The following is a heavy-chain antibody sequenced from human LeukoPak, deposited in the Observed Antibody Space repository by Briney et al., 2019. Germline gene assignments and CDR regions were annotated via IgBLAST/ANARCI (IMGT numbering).Heavy chain of an antibody. Sequence: SSVKVSCKASGGTFSSYAISWVRQAPGQGLDWMGRIIPIFGIANYAQKFQGRVTITADKSTSTAYMELSSLRSEDTAVYYCARGDYGDYSVRYWGQGTLVTVSS. J-gene: IGHJ4*02. CDR2: IIPIFGIA. CDR3: ARGDYGDYSVRY. V-gene: IGHV1-69*04. CDR1: GGTFSSYA. D-gene: IGHD4-17*01.